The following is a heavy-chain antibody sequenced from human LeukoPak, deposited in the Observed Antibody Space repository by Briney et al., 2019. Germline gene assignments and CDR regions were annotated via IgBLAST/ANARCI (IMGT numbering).Heavy chain of an antibody. V-gene: IGHV3-53*04. CDR3: AHHSTMVRGVSSKAFDI. J-gene: IGHJ3*02. Sequence: GGSLRLSCAASGVTFSSNYMSWVRQAPGKGLEWVSVIYSGGSTYYADSVKGRFTISRHNSKNTLYLQMNSLRAEDTAVYYCAHHSTMVRGVSSKAFDIWGQGTMVTVSS. D-gene: IGHD3-10*01. CDR1: GVTFSSNY. CDR2: IYSGGST.